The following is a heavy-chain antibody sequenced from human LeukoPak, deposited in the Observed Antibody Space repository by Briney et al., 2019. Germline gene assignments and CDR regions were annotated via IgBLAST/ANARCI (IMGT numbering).Heavy chain of an antibody. V-gene: IGHV4-61*01. J-gene: IGHJ6*03. CDR2: IYYSGST. Sequence: SETLSLTCAVSGYSISSGYYWGWIRQPPGKGLEWIGYIYYSGSTNYNPSLKSRVTISVDTSKNQFSLKLSSVTAADTAVYYCARVRGGSDYYYYYMDVWGKGTTVTVSS. CDR3: ARVRGGSDYYYYYMDV. CDR1: GYSISSGYY. D-gene: IGHD3-10*01.